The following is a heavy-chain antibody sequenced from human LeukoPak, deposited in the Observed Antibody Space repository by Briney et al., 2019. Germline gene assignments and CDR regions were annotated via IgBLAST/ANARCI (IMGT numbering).Heavy chain of an antibody. V-gene: IGHV3-30*02. CDR3: ARDQVVSYYYDSSGYYYGSPDY. D-gene: IGHD3-22*01. CDR1: GFIFSNYG. J-gene: IGHJ4*02. Sequence: GGSLRLSCAASGFIFSNYGMHWVRQAPGKGLEWVAFIRYDGNTKYYADSVKGRFTISRDNSKNTLYLQMNSLRAEDTAVYYCARDQVVSYYYDSSGYYYGSPDYWGQGTLVTVSS. CDR2: IRYDGNTK.